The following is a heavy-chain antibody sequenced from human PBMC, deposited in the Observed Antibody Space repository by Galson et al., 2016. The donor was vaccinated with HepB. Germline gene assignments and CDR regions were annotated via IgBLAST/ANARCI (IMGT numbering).Heavy chain of an antibody. J-gene: IGHJ4*02. CDR3: AKDYYGSGSWNDY. Sequence: SVKVSCKASGYTFTDYYIHWVRRAPGQGLEWMGWINPNSGGTNYAQKFQGRVTMTRDTSISTAYMELSRLRSDDAAVYYCAKDYYGSGSWNDYWGRGTLVTVSS. CDR2: INPNSGGT. D-gene: IGHD3-10*01. CDR1: GYTFTDYY. V-gene: IGHV1-2*02.